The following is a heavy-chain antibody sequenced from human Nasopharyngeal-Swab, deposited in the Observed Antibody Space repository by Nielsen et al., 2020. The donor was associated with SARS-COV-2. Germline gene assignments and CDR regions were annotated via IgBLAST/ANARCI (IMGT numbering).Heavy chain of an antibody. CDR2: INHSGST. D-gene: IGHD5-18*01. CDR1: GGSFSGYY. V-gene: IGHV4-34*01. CDR3: ARLPHRDTAMVKAVVLDY. Sequence: GSLRLSCAVYGGSFSGYYWSWIRQPPGKGLEWIGEINHSGSTNYNPSLKSRVTISVDTSKNQFSLKLSSVTAADTAVYYCARLPHRDTAMVKAVVLDYWDQGTLVTVSS. J-gene: IGHJ4*02.